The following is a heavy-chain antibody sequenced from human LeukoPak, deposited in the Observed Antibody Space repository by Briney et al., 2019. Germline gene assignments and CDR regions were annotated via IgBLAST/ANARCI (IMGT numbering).Heavy chain of an antibody. CDR1: GGSFSGYY. Sequence: SETLSLTCAVYGGSFSGYYWSWIRQPPGKGLEWIGEINHSGSTNYNPSLKSRVTISVDTSKNQFSLKPSSVTAADTAVYYCARESPRYDFWSGHGGIYYFDYWGQGTLVTVSS. CDR3: ARESPRYDFWSGHGGIYYFDY. D-gene: IGHD3-3*01. CDR2: INHSGST. V-gene: IGHV4-34*01. J-gene: IGHJ4*02.